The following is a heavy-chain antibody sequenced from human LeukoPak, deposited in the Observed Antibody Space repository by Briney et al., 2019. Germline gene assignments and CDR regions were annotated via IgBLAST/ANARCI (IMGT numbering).Heavy chain of an antibody. D-gene: IGHD3-9*01. CDR1: GFTFSSYA. CDR3: ARTPQYYDILTGYYNVHLDY. J-gene: IGHJ4*02. CDR2: ISGGGGST. V-gene: IGHV3-23*01. Sequence: PGGSLRLSCAASGFTFSSYAMSWVRQAPGKGLEWVSAISGGGGSTNYADSVKGRFTISRDNSKNTLYLQMNSLRVEDTAIYYCARTPQYYDILTGYYNVHLDYWGQGTLVTVSS.